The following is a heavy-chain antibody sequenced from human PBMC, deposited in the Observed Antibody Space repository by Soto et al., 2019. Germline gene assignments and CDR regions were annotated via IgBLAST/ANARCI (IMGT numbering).Heavy chain of an antibody. J-gene: IGHJ4*02. CDR1: GFTFSSYA. CDR2: ISYDGSNK. V-gene: IGHV3-30*14. Sequence: GGSLRLSCAASGFTFSSYAMHWVRQAPGKGLEWVAVISYDGSNKYYADSVKGRFTISRDNSKNTLYLQMNSLRAEDTAVYYCATGLSYSSGWYYFDYWGQGTLVTVSS. D-gene: IGHD6-19*01. CDR3: ATGLSYSSGWYYFDY.